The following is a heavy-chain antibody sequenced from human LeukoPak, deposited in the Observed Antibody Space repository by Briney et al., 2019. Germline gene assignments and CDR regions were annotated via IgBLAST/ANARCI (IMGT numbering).Heavy chain of an antibody. D-gene: IGHD3-3*01. V-gene: IGHV3-15*04. CDR1: GFTVKKAA. CDR2: IESQADGGTA. CDR3: TTTPGITVFGVVEDY. Sequence: GGSLRLSCAPTGFTVKKAALSWVRQPPGKGLEWIGRIESQADGGTADYVAPVRGRFTISTDGSTNTLFLQMNSLQTEDTAVYYCTTTPGITVFGVVEDYWGQGTLVTVSS. J-gene: IGHJ4*02.